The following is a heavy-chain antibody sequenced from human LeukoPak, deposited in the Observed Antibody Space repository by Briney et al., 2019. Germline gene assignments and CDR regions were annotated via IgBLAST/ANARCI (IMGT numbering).Heavy chain of an antibody. CDR2: ILPICGTE. V-gene: IGHV1-69*13. CDR3: ATEHTIFGVVTKNWFDP. D-gene: IGHD3-3*01. CDR1: GGTFSSYD. J-gene: IGHJ5*02. Sequence: VASVKVSCKASGGTFSSYDISWVRQAPGQGLEWMGGILPICGTENYAQKFQGRVTITAEDSTSTAYMELSSLRSEDTAVYNCATEHTIFGVVTKNWFDPWGQGTLVTVSS.